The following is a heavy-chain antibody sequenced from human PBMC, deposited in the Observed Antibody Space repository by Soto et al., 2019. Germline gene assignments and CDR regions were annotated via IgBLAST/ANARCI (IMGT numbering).Heavy chain of an antibody. D-gene: IGHD4-17*01. V-gene: IGHV5-10-1*01. Sequence: PGESLKISCKGSGYSFTSYWISWVRQMPGKGLEWMGRIDPSDSYTNYSPSFQGHVTISADKSISTAYLQWSSLEASDTAMYYCARIWATVFVDAFDIWCQGTMVTVSS. J-gene: IGHJ3*02. CDR1: GYSFTSYW. CDR2: IDPSDSYT. CDR3: ARIWATVFVDAFDI.